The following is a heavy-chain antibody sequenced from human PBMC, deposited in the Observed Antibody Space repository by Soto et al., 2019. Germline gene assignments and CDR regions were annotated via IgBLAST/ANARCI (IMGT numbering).Heavy chain of an antibody. CDR2: ISHDGTNK. V-gene: IGHV3-30*18. J-gene: IGHJ4*02. Sequence: QAQLVESGGGVVQPGESLRLSCEVSGFTFSAYGMHWVRQAPGKGLEWVAAISHDGTNKNYGDSVKGRFTISRDNSKKXLYLQMNSLRPEDTALYYCAKDEYYYSRSGYYIFDSWGQGTLVTVSS. D-gene: IGHD3-22*01. CDR1: GFTFSAYG. CDR3: AKDEYYYSRSGYYIFDS.